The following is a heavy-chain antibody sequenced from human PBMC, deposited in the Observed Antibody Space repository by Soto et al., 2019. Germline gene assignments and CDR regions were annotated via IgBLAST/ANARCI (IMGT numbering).Heavy chain of an antibody. Sequence: SETLSLTCAVYGGSFSGYYWSWIRQPPGKGLEWIGEINHSGSTNYNPSLKSRVTISVDTSKNQFSLKLSSVTAADTAVYYCARLRCTNGVCSRPNAFDIWGQGTMV. D-gene: IGHD2-8*01. CDR1: GGSFSGYY. CDR2: INHSGST. V-gene: IGHV4-34*01. CDR3: ARLRCTNGVCSRPNAFDI. J-gene: IGHJ3*02.